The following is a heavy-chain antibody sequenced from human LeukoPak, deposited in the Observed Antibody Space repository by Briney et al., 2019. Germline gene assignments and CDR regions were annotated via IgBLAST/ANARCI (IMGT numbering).Heavy chain of an antibody. Sequence: GGSLRLSCAASGFTFSNYAMTWVRQAPVKGLEWVSGISGSGDSTYYADSVKGRFTISRDNSKNTLYLQMNSLRAEDTAVYYCAKVGDDYYDSSPQYYFDYWGQGTLVTVSS. CDR3: AKVGDDYYDSSPQYYFDY. CDR1: GFTFSNYA. CDR2: ISGSGDST. D-gene: IGHD3-22*01. V-gene: IGHV3-23*01. J-gene: IGHJ4*02.